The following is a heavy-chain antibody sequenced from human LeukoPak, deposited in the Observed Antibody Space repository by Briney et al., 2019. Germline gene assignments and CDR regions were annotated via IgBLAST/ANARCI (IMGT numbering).Heavy chain of an antibody. Sequence: SVRVSCKASGGTFSSYTISWVRQAPGQGLEWMGRIIPILGIANYAQKFHGRVTITADKSTSTAYMELSSLRSEDTAVYYCARDRLDYGDYVEVDYWGQGTLVTVSS. J-gene: IGHJ4*02. CDR2: IIPILGIA. V-gene: IGHV1-69*04. CDR3: ARDRLDYGDYVEVDY. CDR1: GGTFSSYT. D-gene: IGHD4-17*01.